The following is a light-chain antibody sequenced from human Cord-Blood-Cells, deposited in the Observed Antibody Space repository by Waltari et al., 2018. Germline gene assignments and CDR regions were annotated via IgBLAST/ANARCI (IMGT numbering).Light chain of an antibody. CDR3: AAWDDSLSGPV. CDR2: RNN. V-gene: IGLV1-47*01. J-gene: IGLJ3*02. CDR1: SSNIGSNY. Sequence: QSVLTQPPSASWTPGPRVTISCSGSSSNIGSNYVYCYQQLPGTAPKLLIYRNNQRPSGVPDRFSGSKSGTSASLAISGLRSEDEADYYCAAWDDSLSGPVFGGGTKLTVL.